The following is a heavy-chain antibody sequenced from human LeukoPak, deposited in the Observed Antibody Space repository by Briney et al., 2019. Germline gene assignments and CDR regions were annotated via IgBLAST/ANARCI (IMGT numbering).Heavy chain of an antibody. D-gene: IGHD3-22*01. V-gene: IGHV1-2*06. J-gene: IGHJ4*02. CDR1: GYTFTGYY. CDR3: ARVEAYYYDSSGWGNLDY. CDR2: INPNSGGT. Sequence: ASVKDSCKASGYTFTGYYMHWVRQAPGQGLEWMGRINPNSGGTNYAQKFQGRVTMTRDTSISTAYMELSRLRSDDTAVYYCARVEAYYYDSSGWGNLDYWGQGTLVTVSS.